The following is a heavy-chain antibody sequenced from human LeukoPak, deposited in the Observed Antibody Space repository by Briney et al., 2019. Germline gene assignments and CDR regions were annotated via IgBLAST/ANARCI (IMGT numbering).Heavy chain of an antibody. CDR1: GFTFSTFG. J-gene: IGHJ1*01. CDR2: ISDTGGYT. CDR3: AKVGGTYCSSTSCPKLWGYFQH. D-gene: IGHD2-2*01. V-gene: IGHV3-23*01. Sequence: PGGSLRLSCVASGFTFSTFGMSWVRQAPGKGLEWVSSISDTGGYTYYADSVKGRFTISRDNSKNTLYLQMNSLRAEDTAVYYCAKVGGTYCSSTSCPKLWGYFQHWGQGTLVTVSS.